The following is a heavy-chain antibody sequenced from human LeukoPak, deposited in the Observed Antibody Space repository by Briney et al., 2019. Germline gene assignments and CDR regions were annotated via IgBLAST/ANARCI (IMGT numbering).Heavy chain of an antibody. CDR2: ISYDGSNK. CDR1: GFTFSSYA. CDR3: ARDRPYCTNGVCYTGSDAFDI. D-gene: IGHD2-8*01. Sequence: GRSLRLSCAAFGFTFSSYAMHWVRQAPGKGLEWVSVISYDGSNKYYADSVKGRFTISRDNSKNTLYLQMNSLRDEDTAVYYCARDRPYCTNGVCYTGSDAFDIWGQGTMVTVSS. J-gene: IGHJ3*02. V-gene: IGHV3-30*01.